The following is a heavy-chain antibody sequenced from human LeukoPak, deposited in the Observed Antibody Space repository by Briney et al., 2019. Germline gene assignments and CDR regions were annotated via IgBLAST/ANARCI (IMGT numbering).Heavy chain of an antibody. CDR1: GFTFCGSA. V-gene: IGHV3-73*01. D-gene: IGHD6-19*01. CDR2: IRSKANSYAT. CDR3: TRQAPSNIAVAGTFDY. Sequence: GGSLRLSCAASGFTFCGSAMHWVRQASGKGLEWVGRIRSKANSYATAYAASVKGRFTISRDDSKNTAYLQMNSLKTEDTAVYYCTRQAPSNIAVAGTFDYWGQGTLVTVSS. J-gene: IGHJ4*02.